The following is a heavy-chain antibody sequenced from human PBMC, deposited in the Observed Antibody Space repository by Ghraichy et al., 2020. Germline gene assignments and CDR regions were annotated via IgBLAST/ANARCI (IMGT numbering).Heavy chain of an antibody. J-gene: IGHJ4*02. CDR3: AKDALYSSGWYGDPAYYFDY. D-gene: IGHD6-19*01. CDR2: ISGSGGST. V-gene: IGHV3-23*01. CDR1: GFTFSSYA. Sequence: GESLNISCAASGFTFSSYAMSWVRQAPGKGLEWVSAISGSGGSTYYADSVKGRFTISRDNSKNTLYLQLNSLRAEDTAVYYCAKDALYSSGWYGDPAYYFDYWGQGTLVTVSS.